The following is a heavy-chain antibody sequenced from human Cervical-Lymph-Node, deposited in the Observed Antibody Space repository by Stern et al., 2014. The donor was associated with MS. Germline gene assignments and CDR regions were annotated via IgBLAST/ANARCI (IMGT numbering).Heavy chain of an antibody. CDR2: IYPGDSDI. J-gene: IGHJ4*02. V-gene: IGHV5-51*03. D-gene: IGHD2-21*01. CDR1: GYRFINNW. CDR3: ARWSVACDS. Sequence: EVQLEESGAEVRKPGDSLKISCKTSGYRFINNWIAWVRQVPGKGLEWIGIIYPGDSDIMYSPSFQGHVTISVDKSTSTAYLQWSSLKASDTAVYYCARWSVACDSWGQGALITVSS.